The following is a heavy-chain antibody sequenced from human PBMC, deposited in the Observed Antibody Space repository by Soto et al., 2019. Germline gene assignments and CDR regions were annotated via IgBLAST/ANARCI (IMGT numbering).Heavy chain of an antibody. J-gene: IGHJ3*01. D-gene: IGHD6-13*01. Sequence: PGGSLRLSCASSGFPFSTYGMHWVRQAPGKGLEWVAVISSAGSLKYSADSVKGRFTISRDNSKNTLFLQMNSLRGEDTAIYYCAKGNSSTWQPDAFDCWGQGTMVTVSS. V-gene: IGHV3-30*18. CDR1: GFPFSTYG. CDR3: AKGNSSTWQPDAFDC. CDR2: ISSAGSLK.